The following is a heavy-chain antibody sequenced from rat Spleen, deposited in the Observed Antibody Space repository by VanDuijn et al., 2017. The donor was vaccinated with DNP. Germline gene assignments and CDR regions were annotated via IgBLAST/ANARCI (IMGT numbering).Heavy chain of an antibody. Sequence: EVQLVESGGGLVQPGRSLKLSCAASGFIFSNYGMAWVRQAPTEGLEWVASISTGGDDTDYRDSVKGRFTISRDNAKNTQYLQMDSLRSEDTATYYCTKRGATGLTSYYFDYWGQGVMVPVSS. V-gene: IGHV5S13*01. J-gene: IGHJ2*01. CDR1: GFIFSNYG. CDR3: TKRGATGLTSYYFDY. D-gene: IGHD1-9*01. CDR2: ISTGGDDT.